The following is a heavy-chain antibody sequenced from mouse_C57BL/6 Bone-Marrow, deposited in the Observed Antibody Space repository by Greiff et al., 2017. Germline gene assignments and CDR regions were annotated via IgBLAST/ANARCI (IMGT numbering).Heavy chain of an antibody. CDR3: ARLITTVFDY. CDR1: GYTFTSYW. J-gene: IGHJ2*01. D-gene: IGHD2-4*01. Sequence: QVQLQQSGAELVKPGASVKLSCKASGYTFTSYWMHWVKQRPGRGLEWIGRIDPNSGGTKYNEKFKSKATLTVDKPSSTAYSQLSSLTSEDSAVYYCARLITTVFDYWGQGTTLTVSS. CDR2: IDPNSGGT. V-gene: IGHV1-72*01.